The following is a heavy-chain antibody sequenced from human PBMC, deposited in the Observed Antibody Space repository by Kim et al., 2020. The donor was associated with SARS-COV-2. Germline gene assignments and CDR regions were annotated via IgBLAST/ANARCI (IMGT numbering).Heavy chain of an antibody. CDR2: IKQDGSEK. J-gene: IGHJ4*02. V-gene: IGHV3-7*01. Sequence: GGSLRLSCAASGFTFSSYWMSWVRQAPGKGLEWVANIKQDGSEKYYVDSVKGRFTISRDNAKNSLYLQMNSLRAEDTAVYYCARDLYDSSGYYYYFDYWGQGTLVTVSS. CDR1: GFTFSSYW. CDR3: ARDLYDSSGYYYYFDY. D-gene: IGHD3-22*01.